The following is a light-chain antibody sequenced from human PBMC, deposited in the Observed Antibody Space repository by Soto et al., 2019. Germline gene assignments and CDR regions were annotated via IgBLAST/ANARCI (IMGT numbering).Light chain of an antibody. J-gene: IGKJ1*01. CDR3: QQYNSYSRT. Sequence: DIQMTQSPSTLSASVGDRVTITCRASQSISSWVAWYQQKPGKAPKLLIYKASSLESGVPSRFSGSGSGTEVTLTISSLQPDDFATYYCQQYNSYSRTFGQGTKVEIK. CDR1: QSISSW. V-gene: IGKV1-5*03. CDR2: KAS.